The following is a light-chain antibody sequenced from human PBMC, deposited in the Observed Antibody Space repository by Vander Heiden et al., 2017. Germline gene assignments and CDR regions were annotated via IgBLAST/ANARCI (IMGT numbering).Light chain of an antibody. CDR3: QSYDTSLSGSEV. CDR2: DNS. Sequence: QSVLTQPPTVSGASGHRVTITGTGESSTSGAGYDRRWYQQLPRTAPKHLIFDNSNRPSGVPDRISGSNSGTSASVAITGLQAEDEADYYCQSYDTSLSGSEVFGTGTKVTVL. V-gene: IGLV1-40*01. CDR1: SSTSGAGYD. J-gene: IGLJ1*01.